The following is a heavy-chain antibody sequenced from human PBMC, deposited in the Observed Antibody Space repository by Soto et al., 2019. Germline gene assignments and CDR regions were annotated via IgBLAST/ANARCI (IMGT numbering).Heavy chain of an antibody. CDR1: GFTFKTYS. V-gene: IGHV3-48*04. CDR3: AREVEYTSAFGISSSFDY. J-gene: IGHJ4*02. CDR2: ISETSIAI. D-gene: IGHD6-19*01. Sequence: EVQLVESGGGLVQPGGSLRLSCAASGFTFKTYSMNWVRQAPGKGLEWVSYISETSIAIYYRDSVKGRFTISRDNAKNTLYLQMNSLRSEDTAVYYCAREVEYTSAFGISSSFDYWGQGTLVTVSS.